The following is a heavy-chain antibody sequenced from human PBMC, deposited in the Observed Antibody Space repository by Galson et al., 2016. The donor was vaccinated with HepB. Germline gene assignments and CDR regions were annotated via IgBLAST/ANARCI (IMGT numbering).Heavy chain of an antibody. CDR1: GFTFSSQS. CDR2: ISSSSRTI. V-gene: IGHV3-48*04. D-gene: IGHD2-15*01. J-gene: IGHJ4*03. CDR3: ARDETYCSGGSCYDGQLFDY. Sequence: SLRLSCAVSGFTFSSQSMNWVRQAPGKGLEWLSYISSSSRTIYYAASVKGRFTISRDNAKNSLYLQMNSLRAEDTAVYYCARDETYCSGGSCYDGQLFDYWGLGTLVTVSS.